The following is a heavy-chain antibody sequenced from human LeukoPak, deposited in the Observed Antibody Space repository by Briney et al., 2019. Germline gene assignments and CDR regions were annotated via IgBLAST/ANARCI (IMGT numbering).Heavy chain of an antibody. CDR3: ARGALAVTDFDY. CDR1: GGXISSSSYY. V-gene: IGHV4-39*07. D-gene: IGHD4-11*01. J-gene: IGHJ4*02. Sequence: SETLSLTCTVSGGXISSSSYYWGWIRQPPGKGLEWIGSIYYSGSTYYNPSLKSRVTISVDTSKNQFSLNLSSVTAADTAVYYCARGALAVTDFDYWGQGTLVTVSS. CDR2: IYYSGST.